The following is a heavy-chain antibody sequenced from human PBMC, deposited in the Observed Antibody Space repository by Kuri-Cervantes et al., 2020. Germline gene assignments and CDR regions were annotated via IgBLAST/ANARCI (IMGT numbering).Heavy chain of an antibody. CDR2: MGTSTTDP. V-gene: IGHV3-11*06. J-gene: IGHJ4*02. CDR1: GFTFGDYA. D-gene: IGHD3-3*01. CDR3: ARGGSGVFGVAPS. Sequence: GGSLRLSCTASGFTFGDYAMSWVRQAPGKGLEWVSGMGTSTTDPHYADSVKGRFTISRDNSKNTLDLQMNSLRAEDTAVYYCARGGSGVFGVAPSWGQGTLVTVSS.